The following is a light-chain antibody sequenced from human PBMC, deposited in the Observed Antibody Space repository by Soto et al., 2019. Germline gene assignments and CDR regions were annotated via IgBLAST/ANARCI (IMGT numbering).Light chain of an antibody. CDR3: ISYKTDDTVV. Sequence: QSVLTQPPSASGSPGQSVTISCTGTSSDVGGYNYVSWYQQHPGKAPKLMIYEATNRPSGVSERFSGSKTGDTASLTISGLQADDEAEYFCISYKTDDTVVFGSGTKLTVL. CDR2: EAT. V-gene: IGLV2-8*01. J-gene: IGLJ1*01. CDR1: SSDVGGYNY.